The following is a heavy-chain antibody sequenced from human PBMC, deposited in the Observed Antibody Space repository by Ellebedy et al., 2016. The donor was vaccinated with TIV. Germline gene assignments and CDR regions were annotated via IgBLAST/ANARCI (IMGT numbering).Heavy chain of an antibody. V-gene: IGHV1-46*01. J-gene: IGHJ4*02. CDR2: INPSGGST. Sequence: AASVKVSCKASGYTFTNYYIHWVRQAPGQGLEWMGIINPSGGSTSYAQKFEGRVTVTRDTSTSTVYLELSSLRSEDTALYYCARTYDSSGGYYIDFWGQGTLVTVSS. CDR3: ARTYDSSGGYYIDF. CDR1: GYTFTNYY. D-gene: IGHD3-22*01.